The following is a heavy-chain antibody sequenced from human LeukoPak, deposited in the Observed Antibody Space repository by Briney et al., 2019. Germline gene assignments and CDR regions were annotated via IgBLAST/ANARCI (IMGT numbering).Heavy chain of an antibody. V-gene: IGHV3-30-3*01. D-gene: IGHD6-19*01. CDR2: ISYDGSNK. Sequence: GRSLRLSCAASGFTFSSYAMHWVRQAPGKGLEWVAVISYDGSNKYYADSVKGRFTISRDNSKNTLYLQMNSLRAEDTAVYYWASHGWYVDYWGQGTLVTVSS. CDR1: GFTFSSYA. J-gene: IGHJ4*02. CDR3: ASHGWYVDY.